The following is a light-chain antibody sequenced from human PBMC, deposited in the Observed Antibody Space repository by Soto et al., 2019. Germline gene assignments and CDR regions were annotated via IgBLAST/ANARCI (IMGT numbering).Light chain of an antibody. CDR1: QSLLHSNGYNY. CDR2: LGS. Sequence: DLVMTQSPLSLPVTPGEQTSNSCRSTQSLLHSNGYNYLDWYLQKPGQSPQLLIYLGSNRASGVPDRFSGSGSGTDFTLKISRVEAEDVGVYYCMQALQTPLFTFGPGTKVDIK. CDR3: MQALQTPLFT. J-gene: IGKJ3*01. V-gene: IGKV2-28*01.